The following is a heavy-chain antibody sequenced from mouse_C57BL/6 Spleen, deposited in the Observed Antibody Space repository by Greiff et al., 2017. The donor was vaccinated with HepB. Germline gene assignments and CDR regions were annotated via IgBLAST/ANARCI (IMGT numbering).Heavy chain of an antibody. CDR3: ARDPITTDYYAMDY. J-gene: IGHJ4*01. CDR1: GYTFTSYW. D-gene: IGHD1-1*01. V-gene: IGHV1-55*01. Sequence: QVQLQQPGAELVKPGASVKMSCKASGYTFTSYWITWVKQRPGQGLEWIGDIYPGSGSTNYNEKFKSKATLTVDTSSSTAYMQLSSLTSEDSAVYYCARDPITTDYYAMDYWGQGTSVTVSS. CDR2: IYPGSGST.